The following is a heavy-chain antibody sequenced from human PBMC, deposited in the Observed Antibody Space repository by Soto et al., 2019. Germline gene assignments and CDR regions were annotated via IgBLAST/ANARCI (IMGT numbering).Heavy chain of an antibody. D-gene: IGHD1-1*01. CDR2: IYSGGST. CDR3: ARVLAGTTLWFDP. Sequence: PGGSLRLSCAASGFTVSSNYMSWVRQAPGKGLEWVSVIYSGGSTYYADSVKGRFTISRHNSKNTLYLQMNSLRAEDTAVYYCARVLAGTTLWFDPWGQGTLVTVSS. J-gene: IGHJ5*02. V-gene: IGHV3-53*04. CDR1: GFTVSSNY.